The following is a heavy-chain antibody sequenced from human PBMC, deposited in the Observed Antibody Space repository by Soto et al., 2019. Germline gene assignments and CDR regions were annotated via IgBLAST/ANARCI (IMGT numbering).Heavy chain of an antibody. D-gene: IGHD2-2*02. CDR3: ARDIPRGPKIVVPAAISAFDS. V-gene: IGHV6-1*01. CDR2: TYYRSKWYN. CDR1: GDSVSSNSAA. J-gene: IGHJ3*02. Sequence: SQTLSLTCAISGDSVSSNSAAWNWIRQSPSRGLEWLGRTYYRSKWYNDYAVSVKSRITINPDTSKNHFSLQLNSVTPEDTAVNYCARDIPRGPKIVVPAAISAFDSWGQGTMVTVSS.